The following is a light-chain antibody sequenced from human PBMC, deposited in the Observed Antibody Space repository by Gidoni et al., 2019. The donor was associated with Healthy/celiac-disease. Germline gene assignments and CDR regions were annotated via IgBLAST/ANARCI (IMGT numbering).Light chain of an antibody. CDR2: YAS. CDR3: LQYNSYLWT. Sequence: DIQMTQSPSTLAASVGDRATITCRASQSMSSRLAWYQQKPGKAPKLLIYYASSLESGVPSRFSGSGSGTEFTLTISSLEPDDFATYYCLQYNSYLWTFGQGTKVEIK. V-gene: IGKV1-5*01. J-gene: IGKJ1*01. CDR1: QSMSSR.